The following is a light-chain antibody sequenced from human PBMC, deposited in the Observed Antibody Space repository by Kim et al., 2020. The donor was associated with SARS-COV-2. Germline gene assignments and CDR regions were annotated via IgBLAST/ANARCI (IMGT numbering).Light chain of an antibody. Sequence: SPGERATLSCRASQRLRNNYFAWYQQSPGQAPSLLIFGASARATGIPDRFSGGGSGTDFTLIISRLEPEDFAVYYCQQYDTTPWTFGQGTKVDIK. J-gene: IGKJ1*01. V-gene: IGKV3-20*01. CDR2: GAS. CDR3: QQYDTTPWT. CDR1: QRLRNNY.